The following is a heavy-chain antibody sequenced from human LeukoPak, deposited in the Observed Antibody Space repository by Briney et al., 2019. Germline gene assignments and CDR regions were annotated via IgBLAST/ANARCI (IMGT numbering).Heavy chain of an antibody. Sequence: PSQTLSLTCTVSGDSISSGSYYWSWIRQPAGKGLEWIGRIYTSGSTNYNPSLKSRVTISLDTSKNQFSLKLSSVTAADTAVYYCANSIDFDYGDYYFDYWGQGALVTISS. CDR2: IYTSGST. V-gene: IGHV4-61*02. J-gene: IGHJ4*02. D-gene: IGHD4-17*01. CDR3: ANSIDFDYGDYYFDY. CDR1: GDSISSGSYY.